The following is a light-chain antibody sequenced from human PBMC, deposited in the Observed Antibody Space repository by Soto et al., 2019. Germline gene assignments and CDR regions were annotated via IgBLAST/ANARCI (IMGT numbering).Light chain of an antibody. V-gene: IGKV3-20*01. CDR3: QHYGNSPLT. CDR1: QSVSSSQ. J-gene: IGKJ5*01. CDR2: GAS. Sequence: EIVLTQFPVTLSLSPGEGSTLSCMAGQSVSSSQLAWYQQKPGQAPRLLVYGASSRATGITERFSGSVSETDFTLSISRLEPEDFAVYYCQHYGNSPLTVGQGTRLEIK.